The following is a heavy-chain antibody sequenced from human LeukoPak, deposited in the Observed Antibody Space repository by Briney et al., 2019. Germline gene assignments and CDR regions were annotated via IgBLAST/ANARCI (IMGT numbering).Heavy chain of an antibody. CDR1: GITLSNYA. J-gene: IGHJ4*02. Sequence: GGSLRLSCAVSGITLSNYAMSWVRQAPGKGLEWVAGISGSGGGTHYADSVKGRFTISRDNPKNTLYLQMNSLRAEDTAVYFCAKRGVVIRVILVGFHKEAYYFDSWGQGALVTVSS. V-gene: IGHV3-23*01. CDR2: ISGSGGGT. CDR3: AKRGVVIRVILVGFHKEAYYFDS. D-gene: IGHD3-22*01.